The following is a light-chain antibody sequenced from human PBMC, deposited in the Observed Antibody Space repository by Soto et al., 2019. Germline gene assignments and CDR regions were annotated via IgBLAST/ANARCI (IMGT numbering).Light chain of an antibody. V-gene: IGLV2-11*01. CDR2: DVT. J-gene: IGLJ6*01. CDR1: SSDVGGFDF. CDR3: YSYAGTYTNV. Sequence: QSALTQPRSVSGSPGQSVTISCTGTSSDVGGFDFVSWYQHHPDKVPKLMIYDVTKRPSGVPDRFSGSKSGNTASLTISGLQAEDEADYYCYSYAGTYTNVFGTGTQLTVL.